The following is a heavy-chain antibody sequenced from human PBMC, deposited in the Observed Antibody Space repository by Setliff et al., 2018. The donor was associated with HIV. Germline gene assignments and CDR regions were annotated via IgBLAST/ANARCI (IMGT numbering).Heavy chain of an antibody. V-gene: IGHV4-4*02. Sequence: SETLSLTCAVSGDSISSSNWWNWVRQPPGKGLEWIGEIYHSGSTNYNPSLKSRVTISVDTSKNQFSLKLSSVTAADTAVYYCARASDYVWGSYRSDAFDIWGQGTMVTVSS. D-gene: IGHD3-16*02. CDR1: GDSISSSNW. CDR3: ARASDYVWGSYRSDAFDI. J-gene: IGHJ3*02. CDR2: IYHSGST.